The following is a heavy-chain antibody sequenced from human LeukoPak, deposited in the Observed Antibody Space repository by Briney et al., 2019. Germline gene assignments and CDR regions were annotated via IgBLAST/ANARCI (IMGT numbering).Heavy chain of an antibody. D-gene: IGHD4-17*01. J-gene: IGHJ4*02. CDR1: GFTFSSYT. V-gene: IGHV3-21*01. CDR2: ISSSSTYI. CDR3: ARSDYGDYVDY. Sequence: GGSLRLSCAASGFTFSSYTMNWVRQAPGKGLEWVSSISSSSTYINYADSVKGRFTISRDNAKNSLYLQMNSLRAEDTAVYYCARSDYGDYVDYWGQGTLVTVSS.